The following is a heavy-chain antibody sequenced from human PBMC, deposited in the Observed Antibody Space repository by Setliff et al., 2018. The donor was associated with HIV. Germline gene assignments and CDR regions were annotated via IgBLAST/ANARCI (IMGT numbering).Heavy chain of an antibody. CDR3: AREVAARPYFDL. V-gene: IGHV1-69*06. CDR1: GGSFSSYG. J-gene: IGHJ4*02. D-gene: IGHD6-6*01. Sequence: GASVKVSCKASGGSFSSYGINWLRQAPGQGLEWMGGMVPVIGAAQYAQKFQGRVTITADRVTSAAYMELTSLTSDDTAVYYCAREVAARPYFDLWGQGTLVTVSS. CDR2: MVPVIGAA.